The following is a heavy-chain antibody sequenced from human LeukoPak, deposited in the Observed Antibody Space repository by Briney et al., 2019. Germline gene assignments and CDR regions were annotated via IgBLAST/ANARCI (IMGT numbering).Heavy chain of an antibody. V-gene: IGHV3-21*01. J-gene: IGHJ4*02. D-gene: IGHD6-13*01. CDR3: ARNSSSWYYFDY. CDR1: GFTFSHYG. CDR2: ISSSSSYI. Sequence: GGSLRLSCEASGFTFSHYGMHWVRQAPGQGLEWVSSISSSSSYIYYADSVKGRFTISRDNAKNSLYLQMNSLRAEDTAVYYCARNSSSWYYFDYWGQGTLVTVSS.